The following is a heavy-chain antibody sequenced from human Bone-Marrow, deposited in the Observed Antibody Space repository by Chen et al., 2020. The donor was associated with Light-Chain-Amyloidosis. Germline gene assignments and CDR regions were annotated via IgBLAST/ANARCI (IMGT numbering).Heavy chain of an antibody. CDR1: GFAFSSYA. CDR2: SRGRGGMR. Sequence: EVQLVESGGGLLQRGGSLRLSCAASGFAFSSYAMSWVRQAPGKGLEWCSTSRGRGGMRHYGDAVRGRLTISREKSENALFLQMNSLRAEDTAVYYCAKDISYDDILPGYPADAFDIWGQGTMVTVSS. D-gene: IGHD3-9*01. J-gene: IGHJ3*02. CDR3: AKDISYDDILPGYPADAFDI. V-gene: IGHV3-23*04.